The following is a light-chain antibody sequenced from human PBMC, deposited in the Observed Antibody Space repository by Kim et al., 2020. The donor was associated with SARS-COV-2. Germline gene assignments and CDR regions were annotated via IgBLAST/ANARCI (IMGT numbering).Light chain of an antibody. CDR3: NSYIGDHNWV. CDR1: SSIVGAYDH. V-gene: IGLV2-8*01. Sequence: GESLTIPFTGTSSIVGAYDHVSRYQQPPARPPKLIMYEVKKRPAGVPDRFSGSKSGNTASLTVSGLQAEDEADYYCNSYIGDHNWVFGGGTQLTVL. CDR2: EVK. J-gene: IGLJ3*02.